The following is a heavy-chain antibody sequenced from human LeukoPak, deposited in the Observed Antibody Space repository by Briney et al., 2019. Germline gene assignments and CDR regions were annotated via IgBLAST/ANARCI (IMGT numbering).Heavy chain of an antibody. V-gene: IGHV4-39*07. CDR1: GGSISSSSYY. Sequence: PSETLSLTCTVSGGSISSSSYYWGWIRQPPGKGLEWIGSIYYSGSTYYNPSLKSRVTISVDTSKNQFSLKLSSVTAADTAVYYCASHSSSSWNWFDPWGQGTLVTVSS. CDR2: IYYSGST. J-gene: IGHJ5*02. CDR3: ASHSSSSWNWFDP. D-gene: IGHD6-6*01.